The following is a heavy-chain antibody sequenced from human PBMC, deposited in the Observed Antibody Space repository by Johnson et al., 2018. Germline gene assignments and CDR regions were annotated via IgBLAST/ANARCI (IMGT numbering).Heavy chain of an antibody. CDR2: IWYDGSNK. CDR3: ARAVSSPHYGMDV. D-gene: IGHD6-13*01. CDR1: GFTFSSYG. V-gene: IGHV3-33*01. J-gene: IGHJ6*02. Sequence: QVQLVESGGGVVQPGRSLRLSCAASGFTFSSYGMHWVRQAPGKGLEWVAVIWYDGSNKYYADSVKGRFTIARDNSKNTLYLQMNSLGAEDTAVYYCARAVSSPHYGMDVWGQGTTVTVSS.